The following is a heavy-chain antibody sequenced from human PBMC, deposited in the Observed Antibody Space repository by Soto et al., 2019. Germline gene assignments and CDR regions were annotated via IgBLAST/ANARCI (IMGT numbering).Heavy chain of an antibody. D-gene: IGHD3-10*01. V-gene: IGHV3-21*01. J-gene: IGHJ5*02. CDR2: ISSSSSYI. CDR3: ARSGTYYYGSGRVNWFDP. CDR1: GFTFSSYS. Sequence: GGSLRLSCAASGFTFSSYSMNWVRQAPGKGLEWVSSISSSSSYIYYADSVKGRFTISRDNAKNSLYLQMNSLRAEDTAVYYCARSGTYYYGSGRVNWFDPWGQGTLVTVSS.